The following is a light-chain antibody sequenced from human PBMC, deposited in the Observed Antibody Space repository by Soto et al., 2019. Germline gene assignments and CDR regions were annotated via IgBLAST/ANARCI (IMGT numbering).Light chain of an antibody. CDR3: SSYTSSSTLDV. J-gene: IGLJ1*01. V-gene: IGLV2-14*01. CDR1: SSDVGNYNS. Sequence: QSVLTQPASVSGSPGQSITISCTGTSSDVGNYNSVSWYQQHPGKAPKLMIYEVSNRPSGVSHRFSGSKSGNTASLTISGLQAEDEADYYCSSYTSSSTLDVFGTGTKVTVL. CDR2: EVS.